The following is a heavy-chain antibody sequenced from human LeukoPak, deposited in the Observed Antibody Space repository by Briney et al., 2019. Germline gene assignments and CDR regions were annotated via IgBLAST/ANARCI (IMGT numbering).Heavy chain of an antibody. D-gene: IGHD3-9*01. CDR2: INSDGSST. CDR1: GFTFSSYW. CDR3: ARTPLRYFDWLNEFDY. Sequence: GGSLRLSCAAPGFTFSSYWMHWVRQAPGKGLVWVSRINSDGSSTSYADSVKGRFTISRDNAKNTLYLQMNSLRAEDTAVYYCARTPLRYFDWLNEFDYWGQGTLVTVSS. V-gene: IGHV3-74*01. J-gene: IGHJ4*02.